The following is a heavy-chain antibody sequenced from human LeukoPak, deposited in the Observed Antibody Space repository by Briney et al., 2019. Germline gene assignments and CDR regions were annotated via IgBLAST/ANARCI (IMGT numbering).Heavy chain of an antibody. CDR2: IYPGDSDS. CDR3: ATRGSSSAYFDF. CDR1: GYTFTSSW. J-gene: IGHJ4*02. Sequence: GESLKIPCKGSGYTFTSSWIAWVRQMPGKGLEWMGIIYPGDSDSSYSPPFQGQVTISADKSISTAYLQWSSLKASDTAMYYCATRGSSSAYFDFWGQGTLVTVSP. V-gene: IGHV5-51*01. D-gene: IGHD5-12*01.